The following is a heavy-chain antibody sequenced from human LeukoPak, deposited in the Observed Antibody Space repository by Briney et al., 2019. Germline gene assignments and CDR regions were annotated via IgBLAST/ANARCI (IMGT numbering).Heavy chain of an antibody. D-gene: IGHD6-19*01. J-gene: IGHJ6*02. Sequence: SETLSLTCTVSGGSISSYYWSWIRQPPGKGLEWIGYIYYSGSTNYNPSLKSRVTISVDTSKNQFSLKLSSVTAADTAVYYCARAGQWLVPGAGYYYYGMDVWGQGTTVTVS. V-gene: IGHV4-59*01. CDR3: ARAGQWLVPGAGYYYYGMDV. CDR2: IYYSGST. CDR1: GGSISSYY.